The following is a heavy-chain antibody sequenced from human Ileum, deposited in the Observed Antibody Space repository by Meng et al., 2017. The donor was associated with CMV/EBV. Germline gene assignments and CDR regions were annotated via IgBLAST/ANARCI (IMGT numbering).Heavy chain of an antibody. J-gene: IGHJ5*02. Sequence: QGQLVQSGAGVRKPGASVKVSCQTSGYTFTDYYIHWVRQAPGQGLEWMGWINPKRGDTDFAQKFQGRVTLTRDTSINTVYMDLSSLRPDDTAVYYCARINIGSGGRWLDPWGQGTLVTVSS. V-gene: IGHV1-2*02. CDR3: ARINIGSGGRWLDP. D-gene: IGHD2/OR15-2a*01. CDR2: INPKRGDT. CDR1: GYTFTDYY.